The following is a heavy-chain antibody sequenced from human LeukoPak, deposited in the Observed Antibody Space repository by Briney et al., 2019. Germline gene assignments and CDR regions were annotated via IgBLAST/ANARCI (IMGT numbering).Heavy chain of an antibody. Sequence: PSETLSLICTVSVGSINIYYWSWIRQPPGKGREGIGYIYHSGSTNYNSSLKSRVSISVDTSKNQFYLKLTSVTAADTAVYYCARLDSGYGKYYFDYWGQGTLVTVSS. J-gene: IGHJ4*02. CDR3: ARLDSGYGKYYFDY. CDR2: IYHSGST. CDR1: VGSINIYY. V-gene: IGHV4-59*08. D-gene: IGHD5-12*01.